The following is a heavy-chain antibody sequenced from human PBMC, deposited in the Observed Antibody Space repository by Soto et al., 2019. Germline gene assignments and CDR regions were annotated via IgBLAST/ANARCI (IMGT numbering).Heavy chain of an antibody. CDR3: ARQGCSSTSCYLDNWFDP. CDR1: GYSFTSYW. V-gene: IGHV5-10-1*01. J-gene: IGHJ5*02. D-gene: IGHD2-2*01. Sequence: GESLKISCKGSGYSFTSYWISWVRQMPGKGLEWMGRIDPSDSYTNYSPSFQGHVTISADKSISTAYLQWSSLKASDTAMYYCARQGCSSTSCYLDNWFDPWGQGTLVTAPQ. CDR2: IDPSDSYT.